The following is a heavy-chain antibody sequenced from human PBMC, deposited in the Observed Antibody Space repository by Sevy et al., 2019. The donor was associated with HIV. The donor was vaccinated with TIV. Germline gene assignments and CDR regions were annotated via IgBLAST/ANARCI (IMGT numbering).Heavy chain of an antibody. CDR3: VRDANYDSESSGYPFDD. D-gene: IGHD3-22*01. CDR2: ISGNDGST. Sequence: ASVKVSCKTSGYTFVTYGISWVRQVPGQGPQWMGWISGNDGSTREAQIFQDRVTMTTDRTTSTAYMEVGRLRSDDTAVYYCVRDANYDSESSGYPFDDWGQGTLVTVSS. CDR1: GYTFVTYG. J-gene: IGHJ4*02. V-gene: IGHV1-18*01.